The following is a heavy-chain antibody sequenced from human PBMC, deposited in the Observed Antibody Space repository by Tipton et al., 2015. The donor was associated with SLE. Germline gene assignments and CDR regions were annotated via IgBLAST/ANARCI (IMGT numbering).Heavy chain of an antibody. CDR2: VYVSGTT. D-gene: IGHD2-15*01. Sequence: TLSLTCTVSGDSISRGNYYWSWIRQAAGKGLECIGRVYVSGTTNYNSAFASRVTISLDTSKNQFSLKLSSVTAADTAVYYCARGSVVADDYWGQGTLVTVSS. V-gene: IGHV4-61*02. CDR1: GDSISRGNYY. CDR3: ARGSVVADDY. J-gene: IGHJ4*02.